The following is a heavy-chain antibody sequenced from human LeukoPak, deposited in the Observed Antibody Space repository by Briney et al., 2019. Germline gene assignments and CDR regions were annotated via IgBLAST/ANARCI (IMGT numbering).Heavy chain of an antibody. Sequence: GRSLRLSCAVSGFTFNRYAIHWVRQAPGEGLEWVAFISYDGFVKYYADSVKGRFTISRDNSRNTLDLQMNSLRVEDTAVYYCARDLSERYSTDYWGQGTLVTVSS. V-gene: IGHV3-30-3*01. J-gene: IGHJ4*02. CDR2: ISYDGFVK. D-gene: IGHD1-26*01. CDR1: GFTFNRYA. CDR3: ARDLSERYSTDY.